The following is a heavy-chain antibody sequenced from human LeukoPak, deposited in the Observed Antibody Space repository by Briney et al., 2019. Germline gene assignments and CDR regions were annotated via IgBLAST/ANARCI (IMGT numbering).Heavy chain of an antibody. D-gene: IGHD2-15*01. CDR2: MSYDGSNK. CDR1: GFTFSNYA. CDR3: ARVGTGGYCSGGSCYYDY. Sequence: PGRSLRLSCAASGFTFSNYAIHWVRQAPGKGLEWVAVMSYDGSNKYYADSVKGRFTISRDNSKSTLYLQTNSLRPEDTAMYYCARVGTGGYCSGGSCYYDYWGQGTLVTVSS. J-gene: IGHJ4*02. V-gene: IGHV3-30-3*01.